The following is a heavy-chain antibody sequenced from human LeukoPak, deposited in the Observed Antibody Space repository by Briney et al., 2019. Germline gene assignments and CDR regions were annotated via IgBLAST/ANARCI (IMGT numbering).Heavy chain of an antibody. D-gene: IGHD3-22*01. V-gene: IGHV3-7*01. CDR3: AREVVTDFDY. CDR2: IKQDGSEE. CDR1: GFTSSTYW. J-gene: IGHJ4*02. Sequence: GGSLRLSCAASGFTSSTYWMTWVRQAPGKGLEWVANIKQDGSEEYYVDSVKGRFTISRDNAKNSLYLQMNSLRAEDTAVYYCAREVVTDFDYWGQGTLVTVSS.